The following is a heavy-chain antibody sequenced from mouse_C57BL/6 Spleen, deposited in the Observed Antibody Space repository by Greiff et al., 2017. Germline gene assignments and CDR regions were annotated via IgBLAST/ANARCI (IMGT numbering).Heavy chain of an antibody. J-gene: IGHJ4*01. Sequence: EVKLVESGEGLVKPGGSLKLSCAASGFTFSSYAMSWVRQTPEKRLEWVAYISSGGGYIYYADTVKGRFTISRDNARNTLYLHMSSLKSEDTAMYYCARDDGNFPYAMDYWGQGTSVTVSS. D-gene: IGHD2-3*01. V-gene: IGHV5S21*01. CDR3: ARDDGNFPYAMDY. CDR2: ISSGGGYI. CDR1: GFTFSSYA.